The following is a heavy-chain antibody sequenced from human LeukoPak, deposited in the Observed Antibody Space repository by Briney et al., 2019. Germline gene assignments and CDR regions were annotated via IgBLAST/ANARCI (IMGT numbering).Heavy chain of an antibody. D-gene: IGHD3-16*01. CDR1: GFTFSSSA. J-gene: IGHJ4*02. V-gene: IGHV3-23*01. CDR2: ISASGGST. CDR3: ARGSPGDTPSDY. Sequence: GGSLRLSCAASGFTFSSSAMSWVRQVPGKGLEWVSGISASGGSTYYADSVRGRFTISRDNSKNTLYVQMNSLRSEDTAVYYCARGSPGDTPSDYWGQGTLVTVSS.